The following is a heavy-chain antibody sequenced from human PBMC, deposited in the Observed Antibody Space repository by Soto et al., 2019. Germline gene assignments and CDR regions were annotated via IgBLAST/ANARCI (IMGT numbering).Heavy chain of an antibody. V-gene: IGHV4-30-2*01. Sequence: SETLSLTCAVSGVSISSGGYSWSWIRQPPGKGLEWIGHIYHSGSTYYNPSLKSRVTISVDRSKNQFSLNLSSLTTADTAVYFRARVGNRYSSTSSGVGGFNYRGQGTLVTVSS. CDR3: ARVGNRYSSTSSGVGGFNY. CDR2: IYHSGST. CDR1: GVSISSGGYS. J-gene: IGHJ4*02. D-gene: IGHD6-6*01.